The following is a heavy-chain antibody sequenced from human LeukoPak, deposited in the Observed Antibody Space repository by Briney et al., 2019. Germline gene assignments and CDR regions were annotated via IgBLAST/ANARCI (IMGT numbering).Heavy chain of an antibody. D-gene: IGHD3-10*01. V-gene: IGHV4-59*01. J-gene: IGHJ6*02. CDR3: ARDRVGFRYGMDV. Sequence: PETLSLTCTVSGGSISSYYWSWIRQPPGKGLEWIGYIYYSGSTNYNPSLKSRVTISVDTSKNQFSLKLSSVTAADTAVYYCARDRVGFRYGMDVWGQGTTVTVSS. CDR1: GGSISSYY. CDR2: IYYSGST.